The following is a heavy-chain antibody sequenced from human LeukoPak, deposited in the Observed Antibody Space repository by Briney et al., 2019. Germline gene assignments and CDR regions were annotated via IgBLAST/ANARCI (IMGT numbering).Heavy chain of an antibody. CDR1: GYSFTSYW. J-gene: IGHJ6*02. CDR3: ARHGEGSGYYYPRSDYYYGMDV. Sequence: GESLKISCKGSGYSFTSYWIGWVRQMPGKGLEWMGIIYPGDSYTRYSPSFQGQVTISADKSISTAYLQWSSLKASDTAMYYCARHGEGSGYYYPRSDYYYGMDVWGQGTTVTVSS. D-gene: IGHD3-22*01. V-gene: IGHV5-51*01. CDR2: IYPGDSYT.